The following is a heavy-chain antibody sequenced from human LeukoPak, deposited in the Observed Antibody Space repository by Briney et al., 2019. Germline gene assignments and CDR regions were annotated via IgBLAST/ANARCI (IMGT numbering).Heavy chain of an antibody. CDR2: ISYDGSNK. Sequence: GGSLRLSCAASGFTFSSYAMHWVRQAPGKGLEWVAVISYDGSNKYYADSVKGRFTISRDNSKNTLYLQMNSLRAEDTAVYYCARGESSIAVAGISYYWGQGTLVTVSS. J-gene: IGHJ4*02. V-gene: IGHV3-30-3*01. CDR1: GFTFSSYA. CDR3: ARGESSIAVAGISYY. D-gene: IGHD6-19*01.